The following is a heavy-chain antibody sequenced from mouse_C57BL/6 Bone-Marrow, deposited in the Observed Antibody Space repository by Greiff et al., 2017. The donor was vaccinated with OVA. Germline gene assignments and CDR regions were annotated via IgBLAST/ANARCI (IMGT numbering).Heavy chain of an antibody. CDR1: GYTFTSYW. J-gene: IGHJ1*03. Sequence: QVQLQQPGAELVKPGASVKLSCKASGYTFTSYWMHWVKQRPGQGLEWIGMIHPNSGSTNYNEKFKSKATLTVDKSSSTAYMQLSSLTSEDSAVYYCARSVYYYGSSPSYWYFDVWGTGTTVTVSS. CDR3: ARSVYYYGSSPSYWYFDV. V-gene: IGHV1-64*01. CDR2: IHPNSGST. D-gene: IGHD1-1*01.